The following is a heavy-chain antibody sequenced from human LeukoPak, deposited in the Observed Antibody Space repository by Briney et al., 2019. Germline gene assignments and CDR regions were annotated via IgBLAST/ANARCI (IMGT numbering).Heavy chain of an antibody. D-gene: IGHD2-15*01. V-gene: IGHV3-23*01. CDR3: AKEMRYCSGGRCPWSH. J-gene: IGHJ4*02. CDR2: ISGSGDTT. Sequence: PGGSLRLSCAASGFTFTKYALNWVRQAPGKGLEWVSGISGSGDTTYYADSVKGRFTISRDRSKKTLFLQMHNLRVEDTAVYYCAKEMRYCSGGRCPWSHWGQGTLVSVS. CDR1: GFTFTKYA.